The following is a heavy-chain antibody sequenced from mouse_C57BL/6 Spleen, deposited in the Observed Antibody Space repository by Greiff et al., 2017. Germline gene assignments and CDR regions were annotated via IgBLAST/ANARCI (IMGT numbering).Heavy chain of an antibody. CDR1: GFTFTDYY. Sequence: EVKLMESGGGLVQPGGSLSLSCAASGFTFTDYYMSWVRQPPGKALGWLGFIRNKANGYTTEYSASVKGRFTISRDNSQSILYLQMNALRAEDSATYYCARYPYYFDYWGQGTTLTVSS. V-gene: IGHV7-3*01. CDR3: ARYPYYFDY. J-gene: IGHJ2*01. CDR2: IRNKANGYTT.